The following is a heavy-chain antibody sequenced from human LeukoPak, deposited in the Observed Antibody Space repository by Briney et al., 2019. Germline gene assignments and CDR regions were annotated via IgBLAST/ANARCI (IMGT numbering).Heavy chain of an antibody. V-gene: IGHV3-53*01. CDR3: AKDRSITMIVVVITYFDY. J-gene: IGHJ4*02. CDR1: GFTVSSNY. CDR2: IYSGGST. Sequence: PGRSLRLSCAASGFTVSSNYMSWVRQAPGKGLEWVSVIYSGGSTYYADSVKGRFTISRDNSKNTLYLQMNSLRAEDTAVYYCAKDRSITMIVVVITYFDYWGQGTLVTVSS. D-gene: IGHD3-22*01.